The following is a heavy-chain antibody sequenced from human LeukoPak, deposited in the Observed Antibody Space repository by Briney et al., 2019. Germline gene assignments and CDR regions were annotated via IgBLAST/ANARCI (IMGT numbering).Heavy chain of an antibody. J-gene: IGHJ4*02. CDR3: AKPARTDYADY. CDR2: ISGSGGST. V-gene: IGHV3-23*01. CDR1: EFSVGSNY. Sequence: GGSLRLSCAASEFSVGSNYMNWVRQAPGKGLEWVSAISGSGGSTYYADSVKGRFTISRDNSKNTLYLQMNSLRAEDTAVYYCAKPARTDYADYWGQGTLVTVSS. D-gene: IGHD1-14*01.